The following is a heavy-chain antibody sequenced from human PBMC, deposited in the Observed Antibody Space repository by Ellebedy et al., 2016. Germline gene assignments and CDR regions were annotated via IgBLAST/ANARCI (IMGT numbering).Heavy chain of an antibody. CDR2: IWYDGSNK. Sequence: GGSLRLXCAASGFTFSSYGMHWVRQAPGKGLEWVAVIWYDGSNKYYADSVKGRFTISRDNSKNTLYLQMNSLRAEDTAVYYCAKFSGSHSRDYWGQGTLVTVSS. J-gene: IGHJ4*02. D-gene: IGHD1-26*01. CDR1: GFTFSSYG. CDR3: AKFSGSHSRDY. V-gene: IGHV3-33*06.